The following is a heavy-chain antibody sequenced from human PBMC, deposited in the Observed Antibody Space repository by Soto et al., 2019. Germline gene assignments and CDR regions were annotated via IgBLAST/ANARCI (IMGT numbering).Heavy chain of an antibody. D-gene: IGHD5-18*01. J-gene: IGHJ5*02. V-gene: IGHV4-30-4*01. CDR1: GGSISSGDYY. CDR3: ARVDTAMVPSWFDP. CDR2: IYYSGST. Sequence: SETLSLTCTVSGGSISSGDYYWSWIRQPPGKGLEWIGYIYYSGSTYYNPSLKSRVTISVDTSKNQFSLKLSSVTAADTAVYYCARVDTAMVPSWFDPWGQRTLVTVSS.